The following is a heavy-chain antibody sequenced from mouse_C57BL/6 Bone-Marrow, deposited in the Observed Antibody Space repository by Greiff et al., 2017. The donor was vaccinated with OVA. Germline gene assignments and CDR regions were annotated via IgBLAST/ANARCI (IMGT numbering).Heavy chain of an antibody. J-gene: IGHJ1*03. V-gene: IGHV14-3*01. Sequence: EVMLVESVAELVRPGASVKLSCTASGFNIKNTYMHWVKQRPEQGLEWIGRIDPANGNTKYAPKFQGKATITADTSSNTAYLQLSSLTSEDTAIYYCARSPLGAVDWYFDVWGTGTTVTVSS. CDR3: ARSPLGAVDWYFDV. CDR2: IDPANGNT. CDR1: GFNIKNTY. D-gene: IGHD1-1*01.